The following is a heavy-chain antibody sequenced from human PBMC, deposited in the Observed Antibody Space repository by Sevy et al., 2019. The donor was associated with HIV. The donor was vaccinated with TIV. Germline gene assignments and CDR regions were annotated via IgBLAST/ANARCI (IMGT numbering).Heavy chain of an antibody. Sequence: SETLSLTCTVSGDSITSDYWNWIRQPAGMGLEWTGRTHASEPTDYNPSLKSRVSMSVDTSKKQVSLKLTSVTAADTAVYYCARSPWAPGWYTSFFAYWGQGILVTVSS. CDR3: ARSPWAPGWYTSFFAY. D-gene: IGHD6-19*01. J-gene: IGHJ4*02. V-gene: IGHV4-4*07. CDR2: THASEPT. CDR1: GDSITSDY.